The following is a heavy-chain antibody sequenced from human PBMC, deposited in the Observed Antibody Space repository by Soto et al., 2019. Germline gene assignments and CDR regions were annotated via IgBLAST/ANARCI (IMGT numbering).Heavy chain of an antibody. J-gene: IGHJ4*02. CDR3: ARVPPGGYAVLGADY. CDR1: GFTFSSYW. V-gene: IGHV3-7*05. CDR2: IKQDGSEK. D-gene: IGHD1-26*01. Sequence: QPGGSLRLSCAASGFTFSSYWMSWVRQAPGKGLEWVANIKQDGSEKYYVDSVKGRFTISRDNAKNSLYLQMNSLRAEDTAVYYCARVPPGGYAVLGADYWGQGTLVTVSS.